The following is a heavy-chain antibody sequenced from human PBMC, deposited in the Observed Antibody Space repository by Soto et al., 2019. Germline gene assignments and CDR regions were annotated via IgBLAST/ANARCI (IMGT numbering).Heavy chain of an antibody. CDR3: ASNSYRYIFYDY. J-gene: IGHJ4*02. CDR2: IYYSGST. Sequence: SETLSLTCTVSGSSISSGDYYWSWIRQPPGKGLEWIGYIYYSGSTYYNPSLKSRVTISVDTSKNQFSLKLSSVTAADTAVYYCASNSYRYIFYDYWGQGTLVTVSS. D-gene: IGHD5-18*01. CDR1: GSSISSGDYY. V-gene: IGHV4-30-4*01.